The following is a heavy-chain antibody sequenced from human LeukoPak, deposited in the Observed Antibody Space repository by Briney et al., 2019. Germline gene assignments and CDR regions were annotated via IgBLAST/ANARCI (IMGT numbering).Heavy chain of an antibody. J-gene: IGHJ6*02. D-gene: IGHD1-1*01. Sequence: PGGSLRLSCAASGFTFRNHGMHWVRQAPGKGLEWVAVISYDGSNKYYADSVKGRFTISRDNSKNTLYLQMNSLRAEDTAVYYCAKDFSYVQLERGYYYYGMDVWGQGTTVAVSS. CDR2: ISYDGSNK. CDR1: GFTFRNHG. V-gene: IGHV3-30*18. CDR3: AKDFSYVQLERGYYYYGMDV.